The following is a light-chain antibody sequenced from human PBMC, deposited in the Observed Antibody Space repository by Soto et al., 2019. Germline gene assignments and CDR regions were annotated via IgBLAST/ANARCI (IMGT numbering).Light chain of an antibody. V-gene: IGLV1-47*02. CDR1: SSNIGSNY. J-gene: IGLJ3*02. Sequence: QSVLTQPPSSSGTQGQRVTISCSGSSSNIGSNYVYWYQQLPGTAPKLLIYSNNQRPSGVPDRFSGSKSGTSASRANSGLRSEDEADYYCAAWDDSRSGRVFGGGTKLTVL. CDR3: AAWDDSRSGRV. CDR2: SNN.